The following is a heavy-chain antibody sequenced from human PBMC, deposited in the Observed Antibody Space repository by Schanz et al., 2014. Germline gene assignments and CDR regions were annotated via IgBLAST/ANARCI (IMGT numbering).Heavy chain of an antibody. CDR3: ARSTSMYFLQ. CDR2: ISRSSSTI. Sequence: EVQLVESGGGLVQPGGSLRLSCEASGFTFSNYNMNWVRQAPGKGLEWVSYISRSSSTIYYTDSVKGRFTISRDNAKNTLYLQMNSLRAEDTAVYYCARSTSMYFLQWGQGTLVTVSS. V-gene: IGHV3-48*04. D-gene: IGHD2-2*01. J-gene: IGHJ1*01. CDR1: GFTFSNYN.